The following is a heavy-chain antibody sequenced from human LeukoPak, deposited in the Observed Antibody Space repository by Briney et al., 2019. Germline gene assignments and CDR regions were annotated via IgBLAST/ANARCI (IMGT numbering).Heavy chain of an antibody. CDR3: AKAGDSSGYYSEFDY. CDR2: ISGSGGST. V-gene: IGHV3-23*01. D-gene: IGHD3-22*01. CDR1: GFTFSSYA. Sequence: GGSLRLPCAASGFTFSSYAMSWVRQAPGKGLEWVSAISGSGGSTYYADSVKGRFTISRDNSKNTPYLQMNSLRAEDTAVYYCAKAGDSSGYYSEFDYWGQGTLVTVSS. J-gene: IGHJ4*02.